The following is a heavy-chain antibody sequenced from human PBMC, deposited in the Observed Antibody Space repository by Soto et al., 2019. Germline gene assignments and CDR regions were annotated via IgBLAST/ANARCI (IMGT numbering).Heavy chain of an antibody. Sequence: QVQLVESGGGVVQPGRPLRLSCAASGITLSTYGMHWVRQAPGKGLEWVAVISYDGSNKYYADSVKGRFTISRDKSKNTVYLQLISLRAEDTAVYYCAKDPLAGYTTLWGQGALVTVSS. J-gene: IGHJ4*02. CDR2: ISYDGSNK. CDR3: AKDPLAGYTTL. CDR1: GITLSTYG. V-gene: IGHV3-30*18. D-gene: IGHD5-12*01.